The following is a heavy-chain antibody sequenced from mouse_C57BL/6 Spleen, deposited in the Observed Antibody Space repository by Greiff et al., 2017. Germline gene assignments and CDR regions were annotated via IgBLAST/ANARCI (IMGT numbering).Heavy chain of an antibody. CDR3: ARGEDGYYDFDY. CDR2: IYPRSGNT. J-gene: IGHJ2*01. V-gene: IGHV1-81*01. D-gene: IGHD2-3*01. CDR1: GYTFTSYG. Sequence: VQLQQSGAELARPGASVKLSCKASGYTFTSYGVSWVKQRTGQGLEWIGEIYPRSGNTYYNEKFKGKATLTADKSSSTAYMELRSLTSEDSAVYFCARGEDGYYDFDYWGQGTTLTVSS.